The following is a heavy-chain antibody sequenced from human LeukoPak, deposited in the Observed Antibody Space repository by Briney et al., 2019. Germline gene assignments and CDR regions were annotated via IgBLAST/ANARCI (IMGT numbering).Heavy chain of an antibody. D-gene: IGHD3-16*02. CDR2: INHSGST. V-gene: IGHV4-34*01. CDR1: GGSFSGYY. J-gene: IGHJ4*02. Sequence: PSETLSLTCAVYGGSFSGYYWSWIRQPPGKGLEWIGEINHSGSTNYNPSLKSRVTISVDTSKNQFSLKLSSVTAADTAVYYCARGKLSYDYLWGRYRHPYYLDYWGQGTLVTVSS. CDR3: ARGKLSYDYLWGRYRHPYYLDY.